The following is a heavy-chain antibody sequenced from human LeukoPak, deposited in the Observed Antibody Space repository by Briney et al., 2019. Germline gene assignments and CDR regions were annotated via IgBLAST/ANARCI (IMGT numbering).Heavy chain of an antibody. Sequence: GGSLRLSCAASGFTFDDYAMHWVRQAPEKGLEWVSGISWNSGSIGYADSVKGRFTISRDNAKNSLYLQMNSLRAEDTALYYCAKEASSSWYGSLGWFDPWGQGTLVTVSS. J-gene: IGHJ5*02. CDR2: ISWNSGSI. CDR3: AKEASSSWYGSLGWFDP. CDR1: GFTFDDYA. V-gene: IGHV3-9*01. D-gene: IGHD6-13*01.